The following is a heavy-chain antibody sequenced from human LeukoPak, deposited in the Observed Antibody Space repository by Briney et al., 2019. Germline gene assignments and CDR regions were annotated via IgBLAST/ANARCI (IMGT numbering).Heavy chain of an antibody. D-gene: IGHD3-16*01. J-gene: IGHJ6*02. CDR3: ARGGGLDV. CDR2: INHNGNVD. V-gene: IGHV3-7*03. CDR1: GFTFSSYW. Sequence: GGSLRLSCAASGFTFSSYWMNWARQAPGKGLEWVASINHNGNVDYYVDSVKGRFTISRNNAKNSLYLQMSNLRAEDTAVYFCARGGGLDVWGQGATVTVSS.